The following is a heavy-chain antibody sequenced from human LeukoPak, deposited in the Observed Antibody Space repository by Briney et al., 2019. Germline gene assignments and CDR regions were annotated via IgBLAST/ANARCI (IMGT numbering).Heavy chain of an antibody. J-gene: IGHJ5*02. Sequence: SETLSLTCAVYGGSFSGYYWSWIRQPAGKGLEWIGRIYTSGSTNYNPSLKSRVTISVDTSKNQFSLKLSSVTAADTAVYYCARESMAVAGTWRGDWFDPWGQGTLVTVSS. CDR3: ARESMAVAGTWRGDWFDP. D-gene: IGHD6-19*01. CDR2: IYTSGST. CDR1: GGSFSGYY. V-gene: IGHV4-4*07.